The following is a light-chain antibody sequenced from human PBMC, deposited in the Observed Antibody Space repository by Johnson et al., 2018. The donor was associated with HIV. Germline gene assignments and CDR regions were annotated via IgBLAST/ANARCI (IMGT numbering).Light chain of an antibody. CDR3: GRWDDSLSTYV. V-gene: IGLV1-51*01. Sequence: QSVLTQPPSVSAAPGQKVTISCSGSSSNIGNNYVSWYQQLPGTAPKLLIYDNTKRPSGIPDRFSGSKSGTSATLGITGLQTGDEADYYCGRWDDSLSTYVFGTGTKGTVL. CDR2: DNT. J-gene: IGLJ1*01. CDR1: SSNIGNNY.